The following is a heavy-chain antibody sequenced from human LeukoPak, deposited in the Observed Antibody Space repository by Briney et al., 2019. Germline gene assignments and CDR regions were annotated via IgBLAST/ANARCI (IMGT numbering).Heavy chain of an antibody. CDR3: ARDLTSYDKFDY. D-gene: IGHD3-22*01. Sequence: GSLRLSCAASGFTFSSYAMHWVRQAPGKGLEWVAVISYDGSNKYYADSVKGRFTISRDNSKNTLCLQMNSLRAEDTAVYYCARDLTSYDKFDYWGQGTLVTVSS. CDR1: GFTFSSYA. V-gene: IGHV3-30-3*01. CDR2: ISYDGSNK. J-gene: IGHJ4*02.